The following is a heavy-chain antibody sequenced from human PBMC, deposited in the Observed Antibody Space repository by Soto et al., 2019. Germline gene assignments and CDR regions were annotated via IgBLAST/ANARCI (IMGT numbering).Heavy chain of an antibody. CDR2: IHYSGST. D-gene: IGHD3-22*01. CDR1: GGSIRPYY. Sequence: PSETLSLTCNVSGGSIRPYYWNWVRLPPGKGLEWIGYIHYSGSTSYNPSLKSRLTMTVDTSKNQFTLRLTSVTAADTAFYYCAREDDYYAFDIRGQGALVTVSS. V-gene: IGHV4-59*12. CDR3: AREDDYYAFDI. J-gene: IGHJ4*02.